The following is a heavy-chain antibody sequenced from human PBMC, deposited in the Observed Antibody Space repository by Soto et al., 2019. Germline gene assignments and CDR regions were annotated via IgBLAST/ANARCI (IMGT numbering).Heavy chain of an antibody. D-gene: IGHD6-19*01. CDR2: VSDPGTT. CDR1: GSSIRTYY. Sequence: QVQLQESGPGLVKPSETLSLTCTVSGSSIRTYYWTWVRQPPGKGLEWIGYVSDPGTTKYSPSLKSRLTISVDTSNNQFSLKLKSVTAADTAMYYCARGTGYTSGWYEFADYWGQGTLVTVSS. V-gene: IGHV4-59*08. CDR3: ARGTGYTSGWYEFADY. J-gene: IGHJ4*02.